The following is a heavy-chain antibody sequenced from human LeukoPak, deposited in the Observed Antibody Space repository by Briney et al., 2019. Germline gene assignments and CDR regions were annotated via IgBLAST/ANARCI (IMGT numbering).Heavy chain of an antibody. V-gene: IGHV4-61*05. Sequence: SETLSLTCTVSGGSISSSSYYWGWIRQPPGKGLEWIGYIYYSGSTNYNPSLKSRVTRSVDTSKKQFSLKLSSVTAADPAVYYCASRALYSYGSPFDYWGRDPWSPSPQ. CDR3: ASRALYSYGSPFDY. CDR2: IYYSGST. D-gene: IGHD5-18*01. CDR1: GGSISSSSYY. J-gene: IGHJ4*02.